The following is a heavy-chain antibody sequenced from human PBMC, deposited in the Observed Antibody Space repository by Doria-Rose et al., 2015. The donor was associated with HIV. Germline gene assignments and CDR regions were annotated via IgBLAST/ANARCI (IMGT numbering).Heavy chain of an antibody. V-gene: IGHV2-26*01. Sequence: QVQLVQSGPVLVKPTETLTLTCTVSGVSLSSPGMGVSWIRQPPGKALEWLANIFPDDERSYKTSLKSRLTISRGTSKSQVVLTMTDMDHVDTATYYCARIKSSRWYHKYYFDFWGQGTLVIVSA. CDR3: ARIKSSRWYHKYYFDF. J-gene: IGHJ4*02. CDR1: GVSLSSPGMG. CDR2: IFPDDER. D-gene: IGHD6-13*01.